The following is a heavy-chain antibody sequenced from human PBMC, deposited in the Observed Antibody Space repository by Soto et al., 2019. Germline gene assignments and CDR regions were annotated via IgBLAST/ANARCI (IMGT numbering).Heavy chain of an antibody. V-gene: IGHV4-59*01. CDR1: GGSISSYY. Sequence: SETLSLTCTVSGGSISSYYWIWIRQPPGEGLEWIGYIYYSGSTNYNPSLKSRVTISVDTSKNQFSLKLSSVTAADTAVYYCARGSHYDFWSGYKIYYYYGMDVWGQGTTVTVSS. CDR3: ARGSHYDFWSGYKIYYYYGMDV. D-gene: IGHD3-3*01. J-gene: IGHJ6*02. CDR2: IYYSGST.